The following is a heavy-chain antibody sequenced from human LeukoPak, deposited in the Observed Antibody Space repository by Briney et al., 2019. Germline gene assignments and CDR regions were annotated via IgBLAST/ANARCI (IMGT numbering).Heavy chain of an antibody. D-gene: IGHD5-24*01. CDR3: ARQRGGDGYNIDY. J-gene: IGHJ4*02. V-gene: IGHV5-51*01. CDR1: GDSFTSYW. Sequence: GESLKISCKGSGDSFTSYWIGWVRQMPGKGLEWMGIIYRGDSDTRYSPSFQGQVTISADKSISTAYLQWSSLKASDTAMYYCARQRGGDGYNIDYWGQGTLVTVSS. CDR2: IYRGDSDT.